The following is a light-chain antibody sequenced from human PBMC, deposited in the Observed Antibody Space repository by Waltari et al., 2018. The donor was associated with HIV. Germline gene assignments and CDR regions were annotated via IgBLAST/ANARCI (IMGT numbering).Light chain of an antibody. Sequence: DIQMTQSPSCLSASVGARVTFTCRASQNINTFLNWFQQKPGKAPKLLIYGAYTLQRGVPSRFSGRGSGTDFILTISSLQPEDFATYYCLQTYNAPLTFGPGTKVDV. J-gene: IGKJ3*01. CDR3: LQTYNAPLT. CDR2: GAY. V-gene: IGKV1-39*01. CDR1: QNINTF.